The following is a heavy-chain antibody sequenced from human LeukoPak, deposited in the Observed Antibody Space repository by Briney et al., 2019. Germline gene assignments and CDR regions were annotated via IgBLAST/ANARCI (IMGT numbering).Heavy chain of an antibody. D-gene: IGHD3-10*01. CDR3: ARRPPHYGSGSYYKH. J-gene: IGHJ4*02. Sequence: SETLSLTCAVYGGSFSGYYWSWIRQPPGKGLEWIGEINHSGSTNYNPSLKSRVTISVDTSKNQFSLKLSSVTAADTAVYYCARRPPHYGSGSYYKHWGQGTLVTVSS. CDR2: INHSGST. CDR1: GGSFSGYY. V-gene: IGHV4-34*01.